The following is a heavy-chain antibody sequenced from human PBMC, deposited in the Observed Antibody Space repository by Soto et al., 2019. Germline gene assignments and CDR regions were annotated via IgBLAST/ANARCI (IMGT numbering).Heavy chain of an antibody. V-gene: IGHV3-23*01. D-gene: IGHD3-10*01. CDR3: VKVRRVSGSSFEY. CDR2: ITGSGGNK. J-gene: IGHJ4*01. Sequence: SWVLKAPGKRLQWGSSITGSGGNKHYAESVKGRFTISRDNSKNTIYLQMSSLRADDMVVYHAVKVRRVSGSSFEYWRHRTVVNVSS.